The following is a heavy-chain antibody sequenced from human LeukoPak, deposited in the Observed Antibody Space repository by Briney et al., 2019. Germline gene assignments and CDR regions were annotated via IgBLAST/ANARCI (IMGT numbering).Heavy chain of an antibody. Sequence: ASVKVSCKASGYTFTGYYMHWVRQAPGQGLEWMGWINPNSGGTNYAQKFQGRVTMTEDTSTDTAYMELSSLRSEDTAVYYCARNTATTDVLRYFDWYDYGSGSCLDYWGQGTLVTVSS. J-gene: IGHJ4*02. CDR2: INPNSGGT. CDR1: GYTFTGYY. D-gene: IGHD3-9*01. CDR3: ARNTATTDVLRYFDWYDYGSGSCLDY. V-gene: IGHV1-2*02.